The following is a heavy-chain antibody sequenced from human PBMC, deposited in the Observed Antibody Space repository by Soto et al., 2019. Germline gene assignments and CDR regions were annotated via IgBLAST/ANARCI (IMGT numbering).Heavy chain of an antibody. D-gene: IGHD5-12*01. CDR1: GGSISSGGYY. CDR2: IYYSGST. J-gene: IGHJ5*02. Sequence: PSETLSLTCTVSGGSISSGGYYWSWIRQHPGKGLEWIGYIYYSGSTYYNPSLKSRVTISVDTSKNQFSLKLSSVTAADTAVYYCARWGIFRNSGYDRRNWFDPWGQGTLVTVSS. V-gene: IGHV4-31*03. CDR3: ARWGIFRNSGYDRRNWFDP.